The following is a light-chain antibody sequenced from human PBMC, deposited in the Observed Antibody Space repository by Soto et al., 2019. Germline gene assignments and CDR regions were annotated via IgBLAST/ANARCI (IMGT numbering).Light chain of an antibody. Sequence: DIQMTQSQLSLSASIGDRVNMTSRASQIISTYLNWYQQKPGKAPKLLIYDASSLQSGVPSRFSGSGSGTDFTLTISSLQPEDFVIYYCQQSYGTPITFGQGTRLEIK. CDR1: QIISTY. CDR2: DAS. V-gene: IGKV1-39*01. CDR3: QQSYGTPIT. J-gene: IGKJ5*01.